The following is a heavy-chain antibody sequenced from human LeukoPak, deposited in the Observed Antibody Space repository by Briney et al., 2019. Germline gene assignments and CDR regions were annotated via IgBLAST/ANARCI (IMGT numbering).Heavy chain of an antibody. V-gene: IGHV3-23*01. CDR2: VSGGTSGGVT. J-gene: IGHJ4*02. CDR1: GFTFTYSA. Sequence: GGSLRLSCAASGFTFTYSAMTWVRQAPGKGLEWVSAVSGGTSGGVTFYANSVKGRFTIPKDTSSNTLFLQMNSLRVEDTALYYCAKDFPASGWRGFDSWGQGTLVTVSS. CDR3: AKDFPASGWRGFDS. D-gene: IGHD6-19*01.